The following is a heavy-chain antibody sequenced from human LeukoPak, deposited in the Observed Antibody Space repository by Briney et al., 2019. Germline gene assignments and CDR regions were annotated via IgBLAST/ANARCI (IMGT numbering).Heavy chain of an antibody. CDR1: GFTFSSYG. CDR2: IRYDGSNK. J-gene: IGHJ4*02. Sequence: GGSLRLSCAASGFTFSSYGMHWVRQAPGKGLEWVAFIRYDGSNKYYADSVKGRFTISRDNSKNTLYLQMNSLRAGDTGVYYCAKPGGYCSSTSCLYYCHYWGEGPVLSVSS. D-gene: IGHD2-2*01. CDR3: AKPGGYCSSTSCLYYCHY. V-gene: IGHV3-30*02.